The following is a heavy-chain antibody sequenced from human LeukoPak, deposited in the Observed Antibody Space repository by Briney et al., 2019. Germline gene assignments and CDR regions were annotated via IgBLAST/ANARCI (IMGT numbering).Heavy chain of an antibody. V-gene: IGHV4-39*07. D-gene: IGHD3-3*01. Sequence: SETLSLTCTVSGGSISSSSYYWGWIRQPPGKGLEWIGSIYYSGSTYYNPSLKSRVTISVDTSKNQFSLKLSSVTAADTAVYYCARVSRGGGGFLEWLPYYYYYMDVWGKGTTVTVSS. CDR2: IYYSGST. CDR3: ARVSRGGGGFLEWLPYYYYYMDV. J-gene: IGHJ6*03. CDR1: GGSISSSSYY.